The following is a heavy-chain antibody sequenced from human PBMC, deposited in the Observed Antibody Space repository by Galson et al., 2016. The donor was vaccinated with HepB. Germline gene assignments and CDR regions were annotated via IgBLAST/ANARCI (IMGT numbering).Heavy chain of an antibody. CDR2: IWYDGTNT. V-gene: IGHV3-33*01. CDR3: AGGRDGYIRPYDAFDI. D-gene: IGHD5-24*01. CDR1: GFAFRTYG. Sequence: SLRLSCAASGFAFRTYGMHWVRQAPGKGLEWITLIWYDGTNTYYSASVKGRFTVSRDNPRNTLYLQMDNLRPEDTGVYYCAGGRDGYIRPYDAFDIWGQGTMVAVSS. J-gene: IGHJ3*02.